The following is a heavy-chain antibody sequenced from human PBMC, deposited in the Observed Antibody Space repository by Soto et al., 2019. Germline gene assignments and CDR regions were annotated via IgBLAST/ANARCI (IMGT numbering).Heavy chain of an antibody. Sequence: EVQLVESGGGLVQPGRSLRLACSASGFTFDQYTMHWVRQAPGKGLEWVSSITWHSGTIGYADSVKGRFTISRDNAKNSLYLQMNSLRGEDTALYYCAQEMITFVDFNYYYMDVWGNGNTVTVSS. CDR3: AQEMITFVDFNYYYMDV. J-gene: IGHJ6*03. V-gene: IGHV3-9*01. CDR1: GFTFDQYT. D-gene: IGHD3-16*01. CDR2: ITWHSGTI.